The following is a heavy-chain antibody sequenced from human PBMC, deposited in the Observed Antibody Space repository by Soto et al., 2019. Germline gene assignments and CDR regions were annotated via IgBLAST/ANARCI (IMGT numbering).Heavy chain of an antibody. V-gene: IGHV4-31*03. J-gene: IGHJ3*02. Sequence: PSETLSLTCTVSGGSISSGGYYWSWIRQHPGKGLEWIGYIYYSGSTYYNPSLKSRVTISVDTSKNQFSLKLSSVTAADTAVYYCAKNWNDDHDAFDIWGQGTMVTVSS. CDR2: IYYSGST. CDR1: GGSISSGGYY. CDR3: AKNWNDDHDAFDI. D-gene: IGHD1-1*01.